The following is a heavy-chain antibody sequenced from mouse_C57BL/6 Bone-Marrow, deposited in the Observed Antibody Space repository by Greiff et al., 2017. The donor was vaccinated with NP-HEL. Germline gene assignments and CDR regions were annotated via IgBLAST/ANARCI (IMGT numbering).Heavy chain of an antibody. J-gene: IGHJ4*01. V-gene: IGHV10-1*01. D-gene: IGHD1-1*01. Sequence: DVQLVESGGGLVQPKGSLKLSCAASGFSFNTYAMNWVRQAPGKGLEWVARIRSKSNNYATYYADSVKDRFTISRDDSESMLYLKMNNLKTEDTAMFYCVRHGADYGRDAMDYWGQGTSVTVSS. CDR3: VRHGADYGRDAMDY. CDR1: GFSFNTYA. CDR2: IRSKSNNYAT.